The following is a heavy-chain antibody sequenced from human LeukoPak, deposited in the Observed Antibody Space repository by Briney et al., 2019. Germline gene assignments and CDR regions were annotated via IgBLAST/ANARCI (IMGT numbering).Heavy chain of an antibody. Sequence: SETLSLTCTVSGVSISSYYWSWIRQPPGKGLEWIGYIYYSDNTNYNSSLTSRVTISEDTSKNQFSLKLTSVTAADTAVYYCAGGNFYDSRGHPYHFHFWGQGTLVSVSS. CDR3: AGGNFYDSRGHPYHFHF. D-gene: IGHD3-22*01. J-gene: IGHJ4*02. CDR1: GVSISSYY. V-gene: IGHV4-59*01. CDR2: IYYSDNT.